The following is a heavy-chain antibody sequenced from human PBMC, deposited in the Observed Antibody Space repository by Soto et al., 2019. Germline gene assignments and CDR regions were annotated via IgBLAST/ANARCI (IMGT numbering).Heavy chain of an antibody. J-gene: IGHJ6*02. Sequence: GASVKVSCKASGGTFSSYAISWVRQAPGQGLEWMGGIIPIFGTANYAQKFQGRVTITADESTSTAYMELNSLRSEDTAVYYCARTIAVAGTDYYYGMDVWGQGTTVTVSS. V-gene: IGHV1-69*13. CDR1: GGTFSSYA. CDR3: ARTIAVAGTDYYYGMDV. CDR2: IIPIFGTA. D-gene: IGHD6-19*01.